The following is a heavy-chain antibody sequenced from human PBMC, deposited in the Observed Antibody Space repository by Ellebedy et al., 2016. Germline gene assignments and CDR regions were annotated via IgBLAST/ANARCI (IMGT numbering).Heavy chain of an antibody. J-gene: IGHJ4*02. V-gene: IGHV5-51*01. Sequence: GESLKISXEGSGYSFSRYWIGWVRQMPGKGLEWMGIIYPSDSDTRYSPSFQGQVTISADKSINTAYLQWGSLKASDTAIYYCARAEAHCPGDLCYLAPPTYWGQGTLLTVSS. D-gene: IGHD2-8*02. CDR3: ARAEAHCPGDLCYLAPPTY. CDR2: IYPSDSDT. CDR1: GYSFSRYW.